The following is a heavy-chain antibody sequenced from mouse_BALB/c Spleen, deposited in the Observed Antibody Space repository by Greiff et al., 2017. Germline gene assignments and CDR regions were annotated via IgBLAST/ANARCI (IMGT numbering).Heavy chain of an antibody. Sequence: VHLQQSGAELVKPGASVKLSCKASGYTFTSYWMHWVKQRPGQGLEWIGEIDPSDSYTNYNQKFKGKATLTVDKSSSTAYMQLSSLTSEDSAVYYCARSYLRDAMDYWGQGTSVTVSS. CDR3: ARSYLRDAMDY. CDR1: GYTFTSYW. J-gene: IGHJ4*01. CDR2: IDPSDSYT. V-gene: IGHV1-69*02. D-gene: IGHD2-10*01.